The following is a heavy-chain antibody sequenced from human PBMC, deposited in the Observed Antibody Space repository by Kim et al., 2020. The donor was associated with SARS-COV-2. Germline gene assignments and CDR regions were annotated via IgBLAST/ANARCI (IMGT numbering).Heavy chain of an antibody. D-gene: IGHD6-19*01. Sequence: ADSVKGRFTISGDNAKNTLSLQMNSLRAEDTGVYYCARRQFTSGWYYFDYWGQGTLVTVSS. CDR3: ARRQFTSGWYYFDY. V-gene: IGHV3-74*01. J-gene: IGHJ4*02.